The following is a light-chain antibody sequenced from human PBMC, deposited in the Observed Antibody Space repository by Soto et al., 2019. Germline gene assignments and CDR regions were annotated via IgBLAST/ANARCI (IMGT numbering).Light chain of an antibody. J-gene: IGKJ4*01. V-gene: IGKV4-1*01. CDR1: QSVLYSSNNKNY. Sequence: DIVMTQSPDSLAVSLGERATINCKSSQSVLYSSNNKNYLAWYQQKPGQPPRLLIYWASTRESGVPDRFSGSGSGTDFTLTISSLQAEDLAIYYCQQYYNTPLTFGGGTKVGIK. CDR3: QQYYNTPLT. CDR2: WAS.